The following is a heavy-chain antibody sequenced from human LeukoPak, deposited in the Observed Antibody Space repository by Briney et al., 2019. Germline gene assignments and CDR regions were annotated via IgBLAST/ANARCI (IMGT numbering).Heavy chain of an antibody. V-gene: IGHV6-1*01. CDR3: ARSPLDYCSSTSCYNNWFDP. J-gene: IGHJ5*02. D-gene: IGHD2-2*01. CDR1: GDSVSSNSAA. CDR2: TYYRSKWYN. Sequence: SQTLSLTCAISGDSVSSNSAAWNWIRQSPSRGLEWLGRTYYRSKWYNDYAVSVKSRITINPDTSKNQFSLQLNSVTPEDTAVYYCARSPLDYCSSTSCYNNWFDPWGRGTLVTVSS.